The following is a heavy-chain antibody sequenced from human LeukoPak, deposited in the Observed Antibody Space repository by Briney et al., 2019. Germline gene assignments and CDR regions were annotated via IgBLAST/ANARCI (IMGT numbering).Heavy chain of an antibody. CDR3: AREVPYDTSRYYQPFDY. Sequence: ASVKVSCRASGYTFTSYGISWVRQATGQGLEWMGWISDYNGNTNYAQKLQGSVTMTTDTSTSTAYMELRSLRSDDTAVYYCAREVPYDTSRYYQPFDYWGQGTLVTVSS. V-gene: IGHV1-18*01. CDR2: ISDYNGNT. J-gene: IGHJ4*02. CDR1: GYTFTSYG. D-gene: IGHD3-22*01.